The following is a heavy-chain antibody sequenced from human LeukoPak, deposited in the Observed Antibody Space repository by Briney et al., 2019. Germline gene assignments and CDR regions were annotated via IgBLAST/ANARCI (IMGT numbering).Heavy chain of an antibody. Sequence: GGSLRLSCAASGFTFTSYAMSWVRQAPGKGLEWVSAISGSGGSTYYADSVKGRFTISRDNSKRTVSLQMDSLRAEDTAAYYCAKDRSGYYPLGVGSWGQGTLVTVSS. CDR2: ISGSGGST. CDR3: AKDRSGYYPLGVGS. V-gene: IGHV3-23*01. D-gene: IGHD3-22*01. CDR1: GFTFTSYA. J-gene: IGHJ5*02.